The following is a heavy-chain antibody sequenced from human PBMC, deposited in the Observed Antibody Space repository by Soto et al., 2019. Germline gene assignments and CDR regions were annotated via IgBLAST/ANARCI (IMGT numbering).Heavy chain of an antibody. J-gene: IGHJ5*02. CDR3: ARVWWYSGYDAVSP. D-gene: IGHD5-12*01. Sequence: QVQLVESGGGLVKPGGSLRLSCTAAGFSFSDYYMNWIRQAPGKGLEWVSQISSSGDTTYYADSVKGRFTIFRDNAKNSLYLQMNSLRAEDAAVYYCARVWWYSGYDAVSPWGQGTLVTVSS. CDR2: ISSSGDTT. V-gene: IGHV3-11*01. CDR1: GFSFSDYY.